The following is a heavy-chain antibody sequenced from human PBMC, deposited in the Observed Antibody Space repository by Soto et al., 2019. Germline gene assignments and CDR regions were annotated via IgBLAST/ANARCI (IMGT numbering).Heavy chain of an antibody. V-gene: IGHV3-23*01. CDR3: AIDRYLDHESRGYLLDN. CDR2: ISCYGDFT. Sequence: EVQLLESGGDLIQPGGSLRLSCAASGFTFNIYAMTWVRQAPGKGLEWVSAISCYGDFTYYSGSVEGRFTISRDNSKNTLYLQMNSRRAGDTAVYYCAIDRYLDHESRGYLLDNWGPGTLVTVSS. D-gene: IGHD3-22*01. J-gene: IGHJ4*02. CDR1: GFTFNIYA.